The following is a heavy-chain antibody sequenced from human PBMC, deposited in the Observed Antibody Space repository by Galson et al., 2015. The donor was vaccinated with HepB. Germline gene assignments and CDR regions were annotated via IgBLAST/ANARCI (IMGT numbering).Heavy chain of an antibody. V-gene: IGHV3-15*05. CDR1: GLTFSNAW. CDR3: TTGSISDFWSGFYGEEDY. CDR2: IKSNGNGGTT. D-gene: IGHD3-3*01. J-gene: IGHJ4*02. Sequence: SLRLSCAGSGLTFSNAWMSWVRQAPGKGLEWVGRIKSNGNGGTTDYAAPVKGRFSISRDDSKSMLYLQINSLKIEDTAVYYCTTGSISDFWSGFYGEEDYWGQGTQVTVSS.